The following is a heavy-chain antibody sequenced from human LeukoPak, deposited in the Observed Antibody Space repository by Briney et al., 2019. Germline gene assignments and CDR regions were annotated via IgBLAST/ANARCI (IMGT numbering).Heavy chain of an antibody. CDR1: GYTFTGYY. CDR2: INPNSGGT. J-gene: IGHJ4*02. D-gene: IGHD3-10*01. CDR3: ARGSFYYGSGSFDY. Sequence: ASVKVSCKASGYTFTGYYMHWVRQPPGQGLEWMGWINPNSGGTNYAQKFQGRVTMTRDTSISTAYMELSRLRSDDTAVYYCARGSFYYGSGSFDYWGQGTLVTVSS. V-gene: IGHV1-2*02.